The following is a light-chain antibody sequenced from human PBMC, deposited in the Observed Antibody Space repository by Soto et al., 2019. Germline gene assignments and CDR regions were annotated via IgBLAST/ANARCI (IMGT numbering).Light chain of an antibody. CDR3: GTWERSRSAGI. V-gene: IGLV1-51*01. CDR1: SSNIGDNY. J-gene: IGLJ1*01. Sequence: QSVLTQPPSVSAAPGQKVTISCSGSSSNIGDNYVSWYQQLPGTAPKLLIYDNNKRPSGIPDRFSGSKSGPSASLGITGLQTGDEADYYCGTWERSRSAGICGTWTKVTV. CDR2: DNN.